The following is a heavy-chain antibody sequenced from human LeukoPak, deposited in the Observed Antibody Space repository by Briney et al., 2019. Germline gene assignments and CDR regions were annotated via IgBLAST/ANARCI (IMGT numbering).Heavy chain of an antibody. D-gene: IGHD3-10*01. V-gene: IGHV3-21*01. CDR1: GFTFSSYS. Sequence: GGSLRLSCAASGFTFSSYSMNWVRQAPGQGLEWVSSISSSSSYIYYADSVKGRFTISRDNAKNSLYLQMNSLRAEDTAVYYRARDGIINYYGSGSYYYMDVWGKGTTVTVSS. CDR2: ISSSSSYI. J-gene: IGHJ6*03. CDR3: ARDGIINYYGSGSYYYMDV.